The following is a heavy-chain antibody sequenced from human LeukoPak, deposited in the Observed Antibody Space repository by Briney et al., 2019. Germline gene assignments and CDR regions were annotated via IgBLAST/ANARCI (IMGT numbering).Heavy chain of an antibody. CDR2: ISGSGDST. CDR3: AKDHSSGWWNYFDY. D-gene: IGHD6-19*01. J-gene: IGHJ4*02. Sequence: PGGSLRLSCAASGFTFSNYPMSWVRQAPGKGLEWVSAISGSGDSTYYADSVKGRFTISRDNSKNTLYLQMNSLRAEDTAVYYCAKDHSSGWWNYFDYWGQGTLVTVSS. V-gene: IGHV3-23*01. CDR1: GFTFSNYP.